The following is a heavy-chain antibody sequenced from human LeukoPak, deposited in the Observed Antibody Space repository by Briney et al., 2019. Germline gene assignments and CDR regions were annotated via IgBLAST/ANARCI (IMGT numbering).Heavy chain of an antibody. V-gene: IGHV3-33*06. CDR1: GFTFCSYG. CDR3: AKDGKDFWSGYSFDY. CDR2: IWYDGSNK. Sequence: GGSLRLSCAASGFTFCSYGMHWVRRAPGKGLEWVAVIWYDGSNKYYADSVKGRFTISRDNSKNTLYLQMNSLRAEDTAVYYCAKDGKDFWSGYSFDYWGQGTLVTVSS. J-gene: IGHJ4*02. D-gene: IGHD3-3*01.